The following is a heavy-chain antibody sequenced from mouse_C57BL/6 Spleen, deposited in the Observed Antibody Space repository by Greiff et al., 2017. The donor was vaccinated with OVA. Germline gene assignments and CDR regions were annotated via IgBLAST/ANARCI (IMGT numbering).Heavy chain of an antibody. CDR3: TRDNGLRAWFAY. CDR1: GFTFSSYA. D-gene: IGHD2-4*01. Sequence: EVQRVESGEGLVKPGGSLKLSCAASGFTFSSYAMSWVRQTPEKRLEWVAYISSGGDYIYYADTVKGRFTISRDNARNTLYLQMSSLKSEDTAMYYCTRDNGLRAWFAYWGQGTLVTVSA. CDR2: ISSGGDYI. V-gene: IGHV5-9-1*02. J-gene: IGHJ3*01.